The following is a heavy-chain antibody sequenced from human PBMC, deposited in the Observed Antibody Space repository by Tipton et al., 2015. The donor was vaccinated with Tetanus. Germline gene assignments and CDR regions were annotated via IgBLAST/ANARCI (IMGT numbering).Heavy chain of an antibody. Sequence: SLRLSCAASGFTVTGNYMSWVRQAPGKGLEWVSVIYSGSDTYYADSVKCLSTISRANSKNTLYLQMNSLSVEDTAVYYCTRDSHPTTVIIPSWGQGPLVPVSS. V-gene: IGHV3-53*01. D-gene: IGHD4-23*01. CDR2: IYSGSDT. CDR3: TRDSHPTTVIIPS. CDR1: GFTVTGNY. J-gene: IGHJ5*02.